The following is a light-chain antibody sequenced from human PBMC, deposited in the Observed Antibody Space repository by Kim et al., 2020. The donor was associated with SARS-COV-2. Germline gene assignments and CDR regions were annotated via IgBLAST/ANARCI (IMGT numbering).Light chain of an antibody. CDR2: AAS. CDR1: ECMRKD. CDR3: QKYNGAPWT. Sequence: SAVVGDRVTITCRASECMRKDLAWYQQKPGNAPKLLIFAASAVQSRVPTRFSGRGSGTDFTLTISSLQPEDVATYYCQKYNGAPWTFGQGTKLEI. V-gene: IGKV1-27*01. J-gene: IGKJ1*01.